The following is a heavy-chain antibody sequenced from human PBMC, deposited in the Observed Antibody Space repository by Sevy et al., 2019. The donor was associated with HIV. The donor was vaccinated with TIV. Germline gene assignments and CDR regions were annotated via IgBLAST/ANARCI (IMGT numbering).Heavy chain of an antibody. D-gene: IGHD2-21*01. CDR2: ISDSGSST. J-gene: IGHJ3*01. Sequence: GGSLRLSCAASGFTFSSYAMSWVRQAPGKGLEWVADISDSGSSTYYADSVKGRFTISRDNAKNALYLQMNSLRAEDTALYYCASGTDSLAVDVWGQGTMVTVSS. CDR3: ASGTDSLAVDV. V-gene: IGHV3-23*01. CDR1: GFTFSSYA.